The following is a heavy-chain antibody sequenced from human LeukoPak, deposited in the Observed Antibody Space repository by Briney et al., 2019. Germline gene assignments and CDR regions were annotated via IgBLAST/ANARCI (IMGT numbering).Heavy chain of an antibody. CDR2: FDPEDGET. D-gene: IGHD2-21*02. V-gene: IGHV1-24*01. J-gene: IGHJ4*02. CDR3: ATGLAGVVVTATTFDY. CDR1: GYTLTELS. Sequence: ASVKVSCKVSGYTLTELSMHWVRQAPGKGLEWMGGFDPEDGETIYAQKFQGRVTMTEDTSTDTAYMELSSLRSEDTAVYYCATGLAGVVVTATTFDYWGQGTLVTVSS.